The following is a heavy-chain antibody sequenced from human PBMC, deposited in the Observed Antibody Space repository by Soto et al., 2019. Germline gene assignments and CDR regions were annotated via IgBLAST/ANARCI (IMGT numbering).Heavy chain of an antibody. J-gene: IGHJ3*02. V-gene: IGHV4-34*01. CDR3: ARGAGGNIVVVVAATSLMAFDI. CDR2: INHSGST. Sequence: PSQTLSLTSAVDGGSFRGYYWSWIRQPPGKGLEWIGEINHSGSTNYNPSLKSRVTISVDTSKNQFSLKLSSVTAADTAVYYCARGAGGNIVVVVAATSLMAFDIWGQGTMVTVSS. D-gene: IGHD2-15*01. CDR1: GGSFRGYY.